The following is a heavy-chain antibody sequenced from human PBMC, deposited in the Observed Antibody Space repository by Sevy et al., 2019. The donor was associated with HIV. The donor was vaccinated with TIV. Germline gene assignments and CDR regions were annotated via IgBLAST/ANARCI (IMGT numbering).Heavy chain of an antibody. D-gene: IGHD1-1*01. CDR1: GFTFRSFS. J-gene: IGHJ5*01. CDR2: IWYDGRTE. Sequence: GGSLRLSCVASGFTFRSFSMHWVRQAPGKGLEWVAAIWYDGRTERYADSVQGRFTISRDNSKNTLHLQMNSLRAEDTALYYCAADAERVIVPTAGFDSWGQGTLVTVSS. CDR3: AADAERVIVPTAGFDS. V-gene: IGHV3-33*01.